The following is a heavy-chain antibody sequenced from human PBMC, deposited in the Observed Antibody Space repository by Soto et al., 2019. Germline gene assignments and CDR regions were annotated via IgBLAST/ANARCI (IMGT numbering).Heavy chain of an antibody. J-gene: IGHJ5*02. V-gene: IGHV3-30*04. CDR2: ISKDGMNK. CDR3: ARDMYSSDYFVKWFQA. D-gene: IGHD6-19*01. Sequence: QVRLVESGGGVVQPGRSLRLSCTASGFSFSSYAMYWFRQPPGKGLEWVAVISKDGMNKNYADSVKGRVTVSRDNANYSLDLQLHSLRVADTAMYYCARDMYSSDYFVKWFQAWGQGTLVTVSS. CDR1: GFSFSSYA.